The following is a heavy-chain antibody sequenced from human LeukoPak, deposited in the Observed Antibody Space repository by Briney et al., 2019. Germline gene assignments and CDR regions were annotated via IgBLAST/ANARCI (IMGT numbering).Heavy chain of an antibody. Sequence: GGSLRLSCAASGFTLSSYAMSWVRQAPGKGLEWVSAISGSGGSTYYADSVKGRFTISRDNSKNTLYLQMNSLRAEGTAVYYCAKRLSSPLIDYWGQGTLVTVSS. D-gene: IGHD1-26*01. V-gene: IGHV3-23*01. CDR1: GFTLSSYA. CDR2: ISGSGGST. J-gene: IGHJ4*02. CDR3: AKRLSSPLIDY.